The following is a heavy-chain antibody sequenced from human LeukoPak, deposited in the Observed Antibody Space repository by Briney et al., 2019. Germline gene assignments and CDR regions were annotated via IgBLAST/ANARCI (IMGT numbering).Heavy chain of an antibody. CDR3: TGCGGDCYTGDY. CDR2: IKSKTDGETT. CDR1: GFTFSNAW. J-gene: IGHJ4*02. Sequence: PGGSLRLSCAASGFTFSNAWMSWVRQAPGKGLEWVGRIKSKTDGETTDYAAPVKGRFTISRDDSKNTLYLQMNSLKTEDTAVYYCTGCGGDCYTGDYWGQGTLVTVSS. D-gene: IGHD2-21*02. V-gene: IGHV3-15*01.